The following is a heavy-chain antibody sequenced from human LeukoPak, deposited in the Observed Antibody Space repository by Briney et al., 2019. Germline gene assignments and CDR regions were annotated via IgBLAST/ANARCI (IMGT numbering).Heavy chain of an antibody. D-gene: IGHD2-15*01. V-gene: IGHV3-23*01. Sequence: GGSLRLSCAASGFTFNSFAMNWVRQAPGKGLEWVSSISGSDGTSHYADFVKGRFTISRDNSKNTLYLQMNSLRAEDTAVYYCARDHADCSGGRCHSISHYFYMDVWGKGTTVTVSS. J-gene: IGHJ6*03. CDR2: ISGSDGTS. CDR1: GFTFNSFA. CDR3: ARDHADCSGGRCHSISHYFYMDV.